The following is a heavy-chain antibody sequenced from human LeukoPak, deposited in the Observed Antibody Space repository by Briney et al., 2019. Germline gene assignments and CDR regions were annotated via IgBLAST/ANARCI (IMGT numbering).Heavy chain of an antibody. D-gene: IGHD5-18*01. CDR2: VSGSGGST. Sequence: GGSLRLSCAASGFTFSSYAMSWVRQAPGKGLEWVSAVSGSGGSTYYADSVKGRFTISRDNSKNTLYLQMNSLRAEDTAVYYCARVEAGYSYGPFFDYWGQGTLVTVSS. CDR3: ARVEAGYSYGPFFDY. V-gene: IGHV3-23*01. CDR1: GFTFSSYA. J-gene: IGHJ4*02.